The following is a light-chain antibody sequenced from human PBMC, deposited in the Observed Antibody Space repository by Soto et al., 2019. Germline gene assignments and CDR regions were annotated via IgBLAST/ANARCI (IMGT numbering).Light chain of an antibody. J-gene: IGLJ2*01. Sequence: QSALTQPPSASGSPGQSVTISCTGTSSDVGAYNFVSWYQQHPGRAPKLLIYEVTKRPSGVPDRFSASTSGNTASLTISGLQAEDAADYYCSSYAGTNKVVFGGGTKLTVL. CDR1: SSDVGAYNF. V-gene: IGLV2-8*01. CDR3: SSYAGTNKVV. CDR2: EVT.